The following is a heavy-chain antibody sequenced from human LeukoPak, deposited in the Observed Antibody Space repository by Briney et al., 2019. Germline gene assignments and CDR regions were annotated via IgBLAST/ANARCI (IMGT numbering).Heavy chain of an antibody. D-gene: IGHD3/OR15-3a*01. CDR3: ARDGRNNWFDP. V-gene: IGHV4-59*01. J-gene: IGHJ5*02. CDR2: ICYSGST. CDR1: GGSISPYY. Sequence: SETLSLTCTVSGGSISPYYWSWIRQPPGKGLEWIGYICYSGSTNYNPSLKSRVTMSVDTSKNQFSLKLTSVTAADTAVYYCARDGRNNWFDPWGQGTLVTVSS.